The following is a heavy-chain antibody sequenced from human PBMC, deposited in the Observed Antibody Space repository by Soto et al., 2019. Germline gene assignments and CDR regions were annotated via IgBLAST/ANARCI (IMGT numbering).Heavy chain of an antibody. CDR1: GFTFSSYA. D-gene: IGHD6-19*01. J-gene: IGHJ4*02. Sequence: PGGSLRLSCAASGFTFSSYAMHWVRQAPGKGLEWVALISYGGSGKYYADSVKGRFTISRDNSKNTLYLQMNSLRAEDTAVYYCARDTPPRPYSSGWYVPYWGQGTLGTVSP. CDR2: ISYGGSGK. V-gene: IGHV3-30*14. CDR3: ARDTPPRPYSSGWYVPY.